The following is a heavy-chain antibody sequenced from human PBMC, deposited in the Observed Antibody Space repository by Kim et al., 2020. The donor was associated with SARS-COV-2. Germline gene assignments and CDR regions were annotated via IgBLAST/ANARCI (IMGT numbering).Heavy chain of an antibody. CDR3: ARQYESSGYYYEGRWTPMDV. CDR1: GYTFTTSW. CDR2: IEPSDSYT. V-gene: IGHV5-10-1*01. Sequence: GASLKISCKGSGYTFTTSWISWVRQMPGKGLEWMGRIEPSDSYTNYSPSFQGHVTISADKSISTAYLEWSSLKASDTAMYYCARQYESSGYYYEGRWTPMDVWGQGTTVIVSS. D-gene: IGHD3-22*01. J-gene: IGHJ6*02.